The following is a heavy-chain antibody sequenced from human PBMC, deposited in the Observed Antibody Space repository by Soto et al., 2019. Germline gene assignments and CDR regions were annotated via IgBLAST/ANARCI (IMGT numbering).Heavy chain of an antibody. CDR1: GFTFSSYA. Sequence: QVQLVESGGGVVQPGRSLRLSCAASGFTFSSYAMHWVRQAPGKGLEWVAVISYDGSNKYYADSVKGRFTISRDNSKNTLYLQMNSLRAEDTAVYYCERPNRHYYYYGMDVWGQGTTVTVSS. V-gene: IGHV3-30-3*01. CDR3: ERPNRHYYYYGMDV. CDR2: ISYDGSNK. J-gene: IGHJ6*02. D-gene: IGHD7-27*01.